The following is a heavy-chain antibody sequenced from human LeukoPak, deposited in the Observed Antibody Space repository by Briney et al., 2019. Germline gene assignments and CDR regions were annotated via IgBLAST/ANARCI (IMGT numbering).Heavy chain of an antibody. CDR2: ISYDGSKK. CDR1: GFTFSNYS. Sequence: GGSLRLSCAASGFTFSNYSMNWVRQAPGKGLQWVAFISYDGSKKHCADSVQGRCTISRDNSKNTLSLQLNSLRPDDTAVFYCSQGLLSWGQGTLLTVAA. J-gene: IGHJ5*02. CDR3: SQGLLS. V-gene: IGHV3-30*02.